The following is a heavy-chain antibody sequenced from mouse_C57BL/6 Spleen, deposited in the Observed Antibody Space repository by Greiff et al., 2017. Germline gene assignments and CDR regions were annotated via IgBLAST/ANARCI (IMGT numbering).Heavy chain of an antibody. Sequence: QVQLQQPGAELVKPGASVKLSCKASGYTFTSYWMQWVKQRPGQGLEWIGEIDPSDSYTNYNQKFKGKSTLTVDTSSSTSYMQLSSLTSEDSAVYYFATHPSYYYGSSYSDYWGHGTTLTVSS. CDR2: IDPSDSYT. D-gene: IGHD1-1*01. V-gene: IGHV1-50*01. CDR1: GYTFTSYW. J-gene: IGHJ2*01. CDR3: ATHPSYYYGSSYSDY.